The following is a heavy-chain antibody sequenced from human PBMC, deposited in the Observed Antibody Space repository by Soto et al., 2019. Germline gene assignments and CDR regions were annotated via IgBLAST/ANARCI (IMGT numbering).Heavy chain of an antibody. J-gene: IGHJ6*02. CDR1: SFAFSSYG. V-gene: IGHV3-30*03. Sequence: SLSLACATTSFAFSSYGMHWVLQAPGKGLEWVAVISYDGSNKYYADSVKGRFTISRDNSKNTLYLQMNSLRAEDTAVYYCAIAPVVCTVTSYSDMDAWGQENTLTVSS. D-gene: IGHD2-8*02. CDR2: ISYDGSNK. CDR3: AIAPVVCTVTSYSDMDA.